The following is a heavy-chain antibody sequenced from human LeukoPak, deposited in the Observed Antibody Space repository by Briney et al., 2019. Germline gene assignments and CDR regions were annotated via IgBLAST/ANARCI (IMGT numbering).Heavy chain of an antibody. J-gene: IGHJ3*02. CDR3: ARGGPMVRGVMSGGAFDI. CDR2: IYTSGST. V-gene: IGHV4-4*07. D-gene: IGHD3-10*01. CDR1: GGSISSYY. Sequence: KTSETLSLTCTVSGGSISSYYWSWIRQPAGKGLEWIGRIYTSGSTNYNPSLKSRVTMSVDTSKNQFSLKLSSVTAADTAVYYCARGGPMVRGVMSGGAFDIWGQGTMVTVSS.